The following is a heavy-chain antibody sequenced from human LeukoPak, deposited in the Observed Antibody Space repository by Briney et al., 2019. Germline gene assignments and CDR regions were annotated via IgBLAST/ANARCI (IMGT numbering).Heavy chain of an antibody. D-gene: IGHD6-13*01. J-gene: IGHJ4*02. CDR3: ARGGYSSRWYYFDY. CDR1: EFTFSSYW. V-gene: IGHV3-7*04. Sequence: GGSLRLSCAASEFTFSSYWMSWVRQAPGKGLEWVANINQDESEKYYVDSVKGRFIIFRDNAKNSLYLQMNSLTVDDTAVYYCARGGYSSRWYYFDYWGQGTLVTVSS. CDR2: INQDESEK.